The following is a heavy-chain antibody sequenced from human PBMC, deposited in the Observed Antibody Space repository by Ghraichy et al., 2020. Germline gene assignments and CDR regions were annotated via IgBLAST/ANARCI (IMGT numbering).Heavy chain of an antibody. CDR3: ARGGVTHDY. CDR2: INTDGSTT. V-gene: IGHV3-74*01. CDR1: GFTFSDYW. J-gene: IGHJ4*02. Sequence: GGSLRLSCAASGFTFSDYWMHWVRQAPGKGLVWVSRINTDGSTTAYADSVKGRFTISRDNAKNTLYLQMNSLRGKDTAVYFCARGGVTHDYWGQGTLVTVSS. D-gene: IGHD2-21*02.